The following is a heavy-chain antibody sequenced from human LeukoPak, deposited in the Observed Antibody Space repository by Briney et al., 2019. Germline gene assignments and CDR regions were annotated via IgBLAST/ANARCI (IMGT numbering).Heavy chain of an antibody. J-gene: IGHJ6*03. CDR1: GFTFSSYA. V-gene: IGHV3-30*04. D-gene: IGHD1-26*01. CDR2: ISYDGSNR. CDR3: ARGPRVGAAGFVYYHYIDV. Sequence: GGSLRLSCAASGFTFSSYAMHWVRQAPGEGLEWVAVISYDGSNRYYADSVKGRFTISRDISKNTLYLQMNSLRPEDTAVYYCARGPRVGAAGFVYYHYIDVWGKGTTVTVSS.